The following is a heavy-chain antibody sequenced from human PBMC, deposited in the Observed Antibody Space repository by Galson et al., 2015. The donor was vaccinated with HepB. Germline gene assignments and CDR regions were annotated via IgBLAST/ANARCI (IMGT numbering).Heavy chain of an antibody. V-gene: IGHV4-39*07. CDR1: GGSISSSSYY. CDR2: IYYSGST. CDR3: ARDSVVVAASYGMDV. Sequence: SETLSLTCTVSGGSISSSSYYWGWIRQPPGKGLEWIGSIYYSGSTYYNPSLKSRVTISVDTSKNQFSLKLSSVTAADTAVYYCARDSVVVAASYGMDVWGQGTTVTVSS. J-gene: IGHJ6*02. D-gene: IGHD2-15*01.